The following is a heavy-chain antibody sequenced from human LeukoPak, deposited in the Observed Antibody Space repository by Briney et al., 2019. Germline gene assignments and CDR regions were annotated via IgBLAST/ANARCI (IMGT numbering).Heavy chain of an antibody. D-gene: IGHD3-10*02. CDR1: GYTLTELS. CDR3: ATRRRTRFGDAFDI. Sequence: ASVKVSCKXSGYTLTELSMHWVRQAPGKGLEWMRGFDPEDGETIYAQKFQGRVTMTEDTSTDTAYMELSSLRSEDTAVYYCATRRRTRFGDAFDIWGQGTMVTVSS. J-gene: IGHJ3*02. V-gene: IGHV1-24*01. CDR2: FDPEDGET.